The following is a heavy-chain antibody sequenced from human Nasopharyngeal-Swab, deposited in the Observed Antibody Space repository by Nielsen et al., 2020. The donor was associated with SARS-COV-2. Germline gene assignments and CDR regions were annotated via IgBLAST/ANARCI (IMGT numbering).Heavy chain of an antibody. Sequence: GGSLSLSCAASGFTFSRYWMSWVRQAPGKGLEWVANIKQDGSEKYYVDPVKGRFSISRDNAKNSLFLQMNSLRAEDTAVYYCARDLALYDILTGYTDAFDIWGQGTMVTVSS. CDR3: ARDLALYDILTGYTDAFDI. J-gene: IGHJ3*02. CDR1: GFTFSRYW. D-gene: IGHD3-9*01. CDR2: IKQDGSEK. V-gene: IGHV3-7*01.